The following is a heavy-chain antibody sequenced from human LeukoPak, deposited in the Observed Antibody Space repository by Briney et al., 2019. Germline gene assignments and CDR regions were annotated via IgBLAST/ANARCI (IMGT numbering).Heavy chain of an antibody. CDR2: INPNSGGT. J-gene: IGHJ3*02. D-gene: IGHD3-22*01. CDR1: GYIFSDYY. V-gene: IGHV1-2*04. Sequence: ASVKVSCKASGYIFSDYYMHWVRQAPGQGLEWMGWINPNSGGTNYAQKFQGWVTMTRDTSISTAYMELSRLRSDDTAVYYCARDTKYYYDSSGYYFDAFDIWGQGTMVTVSS. CDR3: ARDTKYYYDSSGYYFDAFDI.